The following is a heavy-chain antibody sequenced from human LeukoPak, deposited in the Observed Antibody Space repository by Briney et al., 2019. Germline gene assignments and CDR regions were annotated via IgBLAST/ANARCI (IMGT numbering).Heavy chain of an antibody. J-gene: IGHJ5*02. CDR1: GYTFTSYG. D-gene: IGHD3-9*01. CDR2: ISAYNGNT. Sequence: GASVKVSCKASGYTFTSYGISWVRQAPGQGLEWMGWISAYNGNTNYAQKLQGRVTMTTDTSTSTAYMELRSLRSDDTAVYYCARVISYYDILTGIGYPLNYNWFDPWGQGTLVTVPS. CDR3: ARVISYYDILTGIGYPLNYNWFDP. V-gene: IGHV1-18*01.